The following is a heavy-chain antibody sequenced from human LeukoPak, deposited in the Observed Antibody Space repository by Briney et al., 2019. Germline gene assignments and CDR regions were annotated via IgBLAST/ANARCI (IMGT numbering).Heavy chain of an antibody. Sequence: GASVKVSCTASGGTFSSYAISWVRQAPGQGLEWMGGIIPIFGTANYAQKFQGRVTITADESTSTAYMELSSLRSEDTAVYYCARALFPVNDRYYDFWSGYYSFRYWGQGTLVTVSS. D-gene: IGHD3-3*01. CDR1: GGTFSSYA. V-gene: IGHV1-69*01. J-gene: IGHJ4*02. CDR3: ARALFPVNDRYYDFWSGYYSFRY. CDR2: IIPIFGTA.